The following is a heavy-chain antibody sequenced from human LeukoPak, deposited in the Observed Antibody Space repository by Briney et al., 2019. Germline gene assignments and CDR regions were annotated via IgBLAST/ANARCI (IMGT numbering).Heavy chain of an antibody. V-gene: IGHV4-39*02. CDR1: GGSISSSSYY. CDR3: ARGRRIVVLPGRGYFDL. D-gene: IGHD4/OR15-4a*01. CDR2: INHSGST. Sequence: SETLSLTCTVSGGSISSSSYYWGWIRQPPGKGLEWIGEINHSGSTNYNPSLKSRVTLSVDTSTNHFSLNIKSVTAADTAMYYCARGRRIVVLPGRGYFDLWGRGTLVTVSS. J-gene: IGHJ2*01.